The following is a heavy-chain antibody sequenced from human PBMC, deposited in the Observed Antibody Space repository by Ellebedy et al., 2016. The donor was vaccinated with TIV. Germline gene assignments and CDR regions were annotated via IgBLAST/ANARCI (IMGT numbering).Heavy chain of an antibody. J-gene: IGHJ4*02. CDR2: IFYSGST. D-gene: IGHD3-16*01. CDR1: GGSISSSTYY. Sequence: SETLSLXXTASGGSISSSTYYWGWIRQPPGKGLEWIGSIFYSGSTYYNPSLKSRVTISVDTSKNQFSLELSSVTAADTAVYYCARLGGLGGTLDYWGQGTLVTVSS. CDR3: ARLGGLGGTLDY. V-gene: IGHV4-39*01.